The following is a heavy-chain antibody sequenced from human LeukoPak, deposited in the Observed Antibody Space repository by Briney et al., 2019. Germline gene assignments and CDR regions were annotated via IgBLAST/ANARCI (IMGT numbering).Heavy chain of an antibody. CDR1: GFTFRSYA. D-gene: IGHD3-9*01. CDR2: ISGGGGGT. J-gene: IGHJ4*02. V-gene: IGHV3-23*01. CDR3: AKFNEILTGYFDY. Sequence: GGSLRLSCAASGFTFRSYAMGWVRQSPGKGLEWVSSISGGGGGTYYAEFVKGRFTISRDNSKNTLCLQMNSLRAEDTAVYYCAKFNEILTGYFDYWGQGTMVTVSS.